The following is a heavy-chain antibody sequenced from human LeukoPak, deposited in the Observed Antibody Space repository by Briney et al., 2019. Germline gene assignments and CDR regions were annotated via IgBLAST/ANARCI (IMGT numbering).Heavy chain of an antibody. Sequence: PGGSLRLSCAASGFTLSSYARSWVRQGPGKGLEWVSAISGSGGSTYYADSVKGRFTISRDNSKNTVYLQMNSLRAEDTAVYYCAKRGYCSAGSCYFHFDYWGQGPLVTVSS. CDR2: ISGSGGST. CDR3: AKRGYCSAGSCYFHFDY. V-gene: IGHV3-23*01. D-gene: IGHD2-15*01. J-gene: IGHJ4*02. CDR1: GFTLSSYA.